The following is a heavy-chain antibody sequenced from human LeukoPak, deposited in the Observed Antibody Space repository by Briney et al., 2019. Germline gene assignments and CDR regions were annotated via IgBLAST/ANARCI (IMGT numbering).Heavy chain of an antibody. V-gene: IGHV3-23*01. D-gene: IGHD3-10*01. CDR3: ATLMDGSGSYYPDRFDY. J-gene: IGHJ4*02. CDR2: ISGSGGST. CDR1: GFTFSSYA. Sequence: PGGSLRLSCAASGFTFSSYAMSWVRQAPGKGLEWVSAISGSGGSTYYADSVKGRFTISRDNSKNTLYLQMNSLRAEDTAVYYCATLMDGSGSYYPDRFDYWGQGTLVTVSS.